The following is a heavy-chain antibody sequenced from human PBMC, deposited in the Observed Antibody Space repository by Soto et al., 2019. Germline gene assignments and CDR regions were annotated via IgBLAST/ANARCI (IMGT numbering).Heavy chain of an antibody. Sequence: PGGSLRLSCAASGFTFSSYWMSWVRQASGKGLEWVANIKQDGSEKYYVDSVKGRFTLSRDNAKNSLQLQMSSLRDGDTAIYFCARVAYGNGWIFDYWGQGTLVTVSS. V-gene: IGHV3-7*01. CDR2: IKQDGSEK. D-gene: IGHD6-19*01. CDR3: ARVAYGNGWIFDY. CDR1: GFTFSSYW. J-gene: IGHJ4*01.